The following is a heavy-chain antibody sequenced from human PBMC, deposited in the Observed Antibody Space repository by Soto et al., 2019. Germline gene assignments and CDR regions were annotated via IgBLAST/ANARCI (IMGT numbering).Heavy chain of an antibody. Sequence: PSETLSLTCTASGGSVTNSSYYWGWIRQSPGKGLEWIGSIYYRGRSYSKSSVKSRVTISVDTSKNRFSLSLNSVTASDTAVYFCVSQRTTVPTQAYFDYWGPGALVTVSS. D-gene: IGHD4-17*01. CDR1: GGSVTNSSYY. V-gene: IGHV4-39*01. J-gene: IGHJ4*02. CDR3: VSQRTTVPTQAYFDY. CDR2: IYYRGRS.